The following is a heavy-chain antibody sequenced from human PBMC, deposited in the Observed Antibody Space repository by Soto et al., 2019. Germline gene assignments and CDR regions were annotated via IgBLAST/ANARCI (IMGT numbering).Heavy chain of an antibody. CDR3: FGWLGSNGLDP. CDR1: GGSFSTYY. CDR2: ISHSGNT. D-gene: IGHD3-22*01. Sequence: QVQPQQWGTGLLKPSETLSLTCAVYGGSFSTYYWNWIRQPPGKGLEWIGEISHSGNTQYNPSLKIRVTMSLDTSKNQFSLKLTSVTAADTAVYYCFGWLGSNGLDPWGQGTLVTVSS. J-gene: IGHJ5*02. V-gene: IGHV4-34*01.